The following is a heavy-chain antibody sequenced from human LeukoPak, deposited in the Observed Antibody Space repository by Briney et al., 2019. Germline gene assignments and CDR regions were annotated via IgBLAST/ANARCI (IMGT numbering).Heavy chain of an antibody. V-gene: IGHV3-23*01. CDR2: ISPTTGTT. CDR3: AMTTSNGDRYFEY. D-gene: IGHD4-17*01. CDR1: GFPFNSYA. Sequence: GGSLRLSCAASGFPFNSYAMSWIRQAPGKGLEWLSAISPTTGTTFYADSVKGRFTISRDNSRGTLYLQMNGLRAEDTAKYYCAMTTSNGDRYFEYWGQGALVTVSS. J-gene: IGHJ4*02.